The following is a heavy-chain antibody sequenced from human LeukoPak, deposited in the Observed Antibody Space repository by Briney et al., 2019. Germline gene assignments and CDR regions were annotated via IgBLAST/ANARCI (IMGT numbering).Heavy chain of an antibody. CDR2: IYYSGST. D-gene: IGHD3-10*01. V-gene: IGHV4-59*01. CDR1: GGSISSNY. CDR3: ARSVGEKTPFDY. Sequence: SETLSLTCTVSGGSISSNYWSWIRQPPGEGLEWIGYIYYSGSTNYNPSLKSRVNLSVDTSKNQFSLKLSSVSPADTAVYYCARSVGEKTPFDYWGQGTLVTVSS. J-gene: IGHJ4*02.